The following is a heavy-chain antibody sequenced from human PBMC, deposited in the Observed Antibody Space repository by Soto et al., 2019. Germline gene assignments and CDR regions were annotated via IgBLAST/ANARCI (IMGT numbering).Heavy chain of an antibody. CDR3: ARGRRQLWFGESPYYYYGMDV. V-gene: IGHV4-34*01. Sequence: SETLSLTCAVYGGSFSGDYWSWSRQPPGTGLEWIGEINHSGSTNYNPSLKSRVTISVATSKNHFSLKLISVTAADTAVYYCARGRRQLWFGESPYYYYGMDVWGQGTTVTVSS. J-gene: IGHJ6*02. CDR2: INHSGST. D-gene: IGHD3-10*01. CDR1: GGSFSGDY.